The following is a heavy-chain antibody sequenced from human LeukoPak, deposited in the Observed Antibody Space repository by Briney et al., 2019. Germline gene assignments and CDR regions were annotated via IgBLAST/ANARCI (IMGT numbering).Heavy chain of an antibody. Sequence: GGSLRLSCAASGFTFSSHAMYWVRQAPGKGLEWVSAISGNGRDTYYADSVKGRFTISRDNSKNTLYLQMNSLRAEDTAVYSCAKGGISLVRGSMDVWGQGTTVTVSS. V-gene: IGHV3-23*01. CDR2: ISGNGRDT. CDR3: AKGGISLVRGSMDV. D-gene: IGHD3-10*01. CDR1: GFTFSSHA. J-gene: IGHJ6*02.